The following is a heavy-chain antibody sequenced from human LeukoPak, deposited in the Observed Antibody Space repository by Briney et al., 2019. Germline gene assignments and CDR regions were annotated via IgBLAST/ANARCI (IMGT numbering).Heavy chain of an antibody. CDR3: ARHCGYSGYDGCFDY. CDR2: IYPGDSET. V-gene: IGHV5-51*01. CDR1: GYSFTSYW. Sequence: GESLKISCQGSGYSFTSYWIGWVRQMPGKGLEWMGIIYPGDSETRYSPSFQGQVTFSADKYTAYLQWSSLKASDTAMYYCARHCGYSGYDGCFDYWGQGTLVTVSS. J-gene: IGHJ4*02. D-gene: IGHD5-12*01.